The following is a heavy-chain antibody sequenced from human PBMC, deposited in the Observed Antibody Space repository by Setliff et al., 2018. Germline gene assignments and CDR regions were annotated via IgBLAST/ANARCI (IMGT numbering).Heavy chain of an antibody. CDR1: GYTFNNYG. CDR3: ARVESMVRGKNILRHFDY. D-gene: IGHD3-10*01. Sequence: GASVKVSCKASGYTFNNYGVAWVRQAPGQGLDWMGWVTIYNGNTKYAQNLQGRLTLSTDRSTSTVYMELGSLTTDDTAIYYCARVESMVRGKNILRHFDYWGQGTQVTGS. CDR2: VTIYNGNT. J-gene: IGHJ4*02. V-gene: IGHV1-18*01.